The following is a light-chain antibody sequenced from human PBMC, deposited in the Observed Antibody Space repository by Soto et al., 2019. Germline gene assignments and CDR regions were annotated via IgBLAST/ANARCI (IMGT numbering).Light chain of an antibody. Sequence: DIKMTQSPSTLSASVGDRVTITCRASQSTSSWLAWYQQKPGKAPKVLIYDVSSLESGVPSRFSGSGSGTEFTLTISSLQPDDFATYHCQQYYSYPWTFGQGTKVDI. V-gene: IGKV1-5*01. CDR3: QQYYSYPWT. CDR1: QSTSSW. CDR2: DVS. J-gene: IGKJ1*01.